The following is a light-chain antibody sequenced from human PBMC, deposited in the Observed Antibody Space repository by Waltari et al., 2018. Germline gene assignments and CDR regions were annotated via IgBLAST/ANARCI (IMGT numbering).Light chain of an antibody. J-gene: IGLJ3*02. V-gene: IGLV1-47*01. CDR2: RNN. CDR3: GGWDDSLNGWV. CDR1: SSNIGHNH. Sequence: QSVMTQPPSASGTPGQRVTLSCSGSSSNIGHNHVYWYQQLPGAAPKLLIYRNNQRPSGVPDRFSVSKSGTSASLAISGLRSEDEADYYCGGWDDSLNGWVFGGGTKLTVL.